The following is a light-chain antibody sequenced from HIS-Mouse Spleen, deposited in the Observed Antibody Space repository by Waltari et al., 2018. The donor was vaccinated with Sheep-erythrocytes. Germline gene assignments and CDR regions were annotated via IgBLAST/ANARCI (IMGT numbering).Light chain of an antibody. CDR1: SSDVGSYNL. CDR3: CSYAGSSTPWV. V-gene: IGLV2-23*01. CDR2: EGS. J-gene: IGLJ3*02. Sequence: QSALTQPASVSGSPGQSITLSCTGTSSDVGSYNLVPWYQKHPGKAPKLMIYEGSKRPSGVSNRFSGSKSGNTASLTISGLQAEDEADYYCCSYAGSSTPWVFGGGTKLTVL.